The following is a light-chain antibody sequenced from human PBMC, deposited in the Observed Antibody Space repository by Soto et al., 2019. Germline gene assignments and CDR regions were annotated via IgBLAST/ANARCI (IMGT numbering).Light chain of an antibody. V-gene: IGLV2-14*03. CDR3: SSFTGSNYV. CDR1: ISDVGGYNF. Sequence: SVLTQPASVSGSPGQSITISCNGTISDVGGYNFVSWYQQYPGKAPKLMICDVSNRPSGVSNRFSGSKSGNTASLTISGLQAEDEADYYCSSFTGSNYVFGTGTKLTVL. CDR2: DVS. J-gene: IGLJ1*01.